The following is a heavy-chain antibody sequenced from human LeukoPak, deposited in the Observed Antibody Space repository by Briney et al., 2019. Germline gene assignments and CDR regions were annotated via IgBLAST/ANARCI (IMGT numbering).Heavy chain of an antibody. J-gene: IGHJ4*02. CDR1: GFAFSSYS. V-gene: IGHV3-21*01. CDR3: ARSIAAAAPDY. Sequence: PGGSLRLSCAASGFAFSSYSMNWVRQAPGKGLEWVSSISSSSSYIYYADSVKGRFTISRDNAKNSLYLQMNSLRAEGTAVYYCARSIAAAAPDYWGQGTLVTVSS. CDR2: ISSSSSYI. D-gene: IGHD6-13*01.